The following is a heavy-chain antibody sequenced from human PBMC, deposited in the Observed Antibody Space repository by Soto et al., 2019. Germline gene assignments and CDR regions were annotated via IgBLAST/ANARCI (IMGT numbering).Heavy chain of an antibody. J-gene: IGHJ4*02. CDR2: IRFDGSNI. CDR1: GSIFRGYG. CDR3: ARDGVGVTALWGYLDY. D-gene: IGHD2-8*01. Sequence: GGSPRLSCAASGSIFRGYGMHWIRQAPGKGLEWVAVIRFDGSNINYADSVMGRFTISRDNSKNTLYLEMNSLRVEDTAVYYCARDGVGVTALWGYLDYWGRGTLVTVSS. V-gene: IGHV3-33*01.